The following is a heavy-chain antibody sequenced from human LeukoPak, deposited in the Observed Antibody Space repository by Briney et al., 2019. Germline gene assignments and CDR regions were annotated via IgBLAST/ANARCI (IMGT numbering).Heavy chain of an antibody. V-gene: IGHV4-31*03. CDR3: ARGVSRDRAARRTSYGMDV. Sequence: PSETLSLTCTVSGGSISSGGYYWGWVRQHPGKGLEWVGYIYYSGSTYYNPSLKSRVTISVDTSKNQFSLKLSSVTAADTAVYYCARGVSRDRAARRTSYGMDVWGQGTTVTVSS. J-gene: IGHJ6*02. D-gene: IGHD6-6*01. CDR2: IYYSGST. CDR1: GGSISSGGYY.